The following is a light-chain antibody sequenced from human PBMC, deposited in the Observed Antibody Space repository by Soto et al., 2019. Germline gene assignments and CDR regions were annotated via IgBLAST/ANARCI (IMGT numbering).Light chain of an antibody. Sequence: DIQMTQSPSSLAASVGDRVTITCRASQSISSWLAWYQQKPGKAPKLLIYDASSLESGVPSRFSGSGSGTEFTLTISSLQPDDFATYYCQQYNSYSSTFGQGTKVDI. CDR3: QQYNSYSST. V-gene: IGKV1-5*01. J-gene: IGKJ1*01. CDR2: DAS. CDR1: QSISSW.